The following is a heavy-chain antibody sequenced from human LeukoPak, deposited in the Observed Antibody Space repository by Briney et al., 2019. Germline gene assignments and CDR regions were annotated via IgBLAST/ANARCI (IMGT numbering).Heavy chain of an antibody. CDR1: GFTFSSYA. V-gene: IGHV3-30*02. J-gene: IGHJ5*02. D-gene: IGHD2-21*01. CDR2: IRYDRSNK. CDR3: AKAGIPRTLDP. Sequence: GGSLRLSCAASGFTFSSYAMNWVRQAPGKGLEWVAFIRYDRSNKYYADSVKGRFTISRDNSKNTLYLQMNSLRAEDTAVYYCAKAGIPRTLDPWGQGTLVTVSS.